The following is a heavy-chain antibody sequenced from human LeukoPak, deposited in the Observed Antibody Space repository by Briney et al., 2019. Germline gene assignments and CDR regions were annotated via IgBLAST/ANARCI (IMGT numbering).Heavy chain of an antibody. V-gene: IGHV3-7*01. Sequence: GGSLRLSCAASGFTFSSYSMKWVRQAPGKGLEWVANIKQDGSEKYYVDSVKGRFTISRDNAKNSLYLQMNSLRAEDTAVYYCARDKRSDYWGQGTLVTVSS. J-gene: IGHJ4*02. CDR3: ARDKRSDY. CDR2: IKQDGSEK. CDR1: GFTFSSYS.